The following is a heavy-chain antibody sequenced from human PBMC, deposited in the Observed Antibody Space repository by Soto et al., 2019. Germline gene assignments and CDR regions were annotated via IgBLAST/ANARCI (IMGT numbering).Heavy chain of an antibody. CDR2: ISGSGGST. J-gene: IGHJ4*02. CDR1: GFTFSSYA. Sequence: EVQLLESGGGLVQPGGSLRLSCAASGFTFSSYAMSWVRQAPGKGLEWVSVISGSGGSTYYTDSVKGRFTISRDNSKNTLYLQMNSLRAEDTAVYYCARRTSGWYLDYWGQGTLVTVSS. CDR3: ARRTSGWYLDY. D-gene: IGHD6-19*01. V-gene: IGHV3-23*01.